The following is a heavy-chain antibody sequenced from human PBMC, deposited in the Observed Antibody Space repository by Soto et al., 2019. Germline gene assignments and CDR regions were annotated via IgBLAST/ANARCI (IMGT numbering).Heavy chain of an antibody. Sequence: QVQLQESGPGLVKPSQTLSLTSTVSGGSISSGGYYWSWIRQHPGKGLEWIGYIYYGGSTYYNPSRMSRVTISVDTSKYQFSLKLSSVTAADTAVYYCAGGYSGYDYKSDYWGQGTLVTVSS. D-gene: IGHD5-12*01. CDR1: GGSISSGGYY. CDR2: IYYGGST. J-gene: IGHJ4*02. CDR3: AGGYSGYDYKSDY. V-gene: IGHV4-31*03.